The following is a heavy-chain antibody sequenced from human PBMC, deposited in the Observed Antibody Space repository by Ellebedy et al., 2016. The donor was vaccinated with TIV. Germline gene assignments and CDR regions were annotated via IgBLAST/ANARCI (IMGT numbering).Heavy chain of an antibody. CDR3: VRDLHWAFDI. CDR1: GFTFSSYE. D-gene: IGHD1-1*01. J-gene: IGHJ3*02. V-gene: IGHV3-48*02. Sequence: PGGSLRLSCVASGFTFSSYEMNWVRQAPGKGLEWVSYIPRDSDAMSYADSVKGRFTISRDNAKNSLYLQMNSLRDADTAVYYCVRDLHWAFDIWGQGTVVTVSS. CDR2: IPRDSDAM.